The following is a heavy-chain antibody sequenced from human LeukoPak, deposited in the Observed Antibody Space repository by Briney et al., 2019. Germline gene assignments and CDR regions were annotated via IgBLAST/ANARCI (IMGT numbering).Heavy chain of an antibody. J-gene: IGHJ4*02. CDR1: GYTFTSYD. V-gene: IGHV1-8*01. D-gene: IGHD2-15*01. CDR3: ARSGGWYVPWGSY. CDR2: MNPNSGNT. Sequence: ASVKVSCKASGYTFTSYDINWVRQATGQGPEWMGWMNPNSGNTGYAQKFQGRVTMTRNTSISTAYMELSSPRSEDTAVYYCARSGGWYVPWGSYWGQGTLVTVSS.